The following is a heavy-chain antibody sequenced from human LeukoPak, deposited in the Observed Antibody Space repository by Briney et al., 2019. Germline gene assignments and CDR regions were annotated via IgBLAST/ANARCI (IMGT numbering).Heavy chain of an antibody. J-gene: IGHJ4*02. CDR2: VDSDGSSA. CDR1: GFTFSTYW. Sequence: GGSLRLSCAASGFTFSTYWMHWVRQAPGKGLVWVSRVDSDGSSATYADSVNGRFTVSRDNAKNTLYLQMDSLGVEDTAVYYCARDQTYYDFWTGHYTAHYFDSWGQGTLVTVSS. D-gene: IGHD3-3*01. CDR3: ARDQTYYDFWTGHYTAHYFDS. V-gene: IGHV3-74*03.